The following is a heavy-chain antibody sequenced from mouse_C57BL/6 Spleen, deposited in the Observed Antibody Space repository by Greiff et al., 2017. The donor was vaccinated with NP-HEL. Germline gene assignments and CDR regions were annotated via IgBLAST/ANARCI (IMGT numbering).Heavy chain of an antibody. V-gene: IGHV5-17*01. CDR3: ARSYGSSWYFDV. CDR2: ISSGSSTI. D-gene: IGHD1-1*01. Sequence: EVKLVESGGGLVKPGGSLKLSCAASGFTFSDYGIHWVCQAPEKGLEWVAYISSGSSTIYYADTVKGRFTISRDNAKNTLFLQMTSLRSEDTAMYYCARSYGSSWYFDVWGTGTTVTVSS. J-gene: IGHJ1*03. CDR1: GFTFSDYG.